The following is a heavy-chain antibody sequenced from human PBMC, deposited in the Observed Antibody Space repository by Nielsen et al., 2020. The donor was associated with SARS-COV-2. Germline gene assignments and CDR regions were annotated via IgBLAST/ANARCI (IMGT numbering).Heavy chain of an antibody. CDR1: GFTFSNFA. CDR3: TRKVAGGTMDV. CDR2: IGVSGGGT. V-gene: IGHV3-23*01. Sequence: GSLSLSCAASGFTFSNFAMNLVRQAPGKGLEWAATIGVSGGGTYYGDSLEGRFNTSRDNSKNTLYLQINSLGADDTAIYYCTRKVAGGTMDVWGQWT. D-gene: IGHD6-19*01. J-gene: IGHJ6*02.